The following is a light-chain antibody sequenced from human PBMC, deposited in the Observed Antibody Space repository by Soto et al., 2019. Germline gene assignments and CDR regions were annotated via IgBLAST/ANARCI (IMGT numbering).Light chain of an antibody. CDR2: DAS. Sequence: EIVLTQSPATLSLSPGERATLSCRASQSVSSYLAWYQQKPGQAPRLLIYDASSRATGIPARFSGSGSGTDFTLTISSLEPEDFVVYYCQQRSNWPPRFTFGPGTKVDFK. J-gene: IGKJ3*01. CDR1: QSVSSY. V-gene: IGKV3-11*01. CDR3: QQRSNWPPRFT.